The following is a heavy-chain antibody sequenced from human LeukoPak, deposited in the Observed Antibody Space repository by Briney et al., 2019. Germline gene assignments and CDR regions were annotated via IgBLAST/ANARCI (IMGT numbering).Heavy chain of an antibody. CDR3: AKDTGDYGDGFDY. CDR2: LASGAPP. CDR1: GFTFSSYA. V-gene: IGHV3-23*01. J-gene: IGHJ4*02. D-gene: IGHD4-17*01. Sequence: GGSLRLSCAASGFTFSSYAMSWVRQAPGKGLEWVSALASGAPPYYADSVKGRFTISRDNSKNTLYLQMNSLRAEDTAVYYCAKDTGDYGDGFDYWGQGTLVTVSS.